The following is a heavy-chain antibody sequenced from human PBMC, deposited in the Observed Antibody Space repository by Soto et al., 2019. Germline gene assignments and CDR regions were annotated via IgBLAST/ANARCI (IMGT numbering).Heavy chain of an antibody. Sequence: SETLSLTCTVSGGSISSSSYYWGWIRQPPGKGLEWIGSIYYSGSTYYNPSLKSRVTISVDTSKNQFSLKLSSVTAADTAVYYCANYVLLWFGEPGMNWFDPWGQGTLVTVSS. V-gene: IGHV4-39*01. J-gene: IGHJ5*02. CDR3: ANYVLLWFGEPGMNWFDP. CDR2: IYYSGST. D-gene: IGHD3-10*01. CDR1: GGSISSSSYY.